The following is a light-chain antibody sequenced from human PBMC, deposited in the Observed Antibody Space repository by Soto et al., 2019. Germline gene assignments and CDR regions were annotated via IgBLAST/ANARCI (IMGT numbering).Light chain of an antibody. CDR1: QSVSSS. CDR2: GAS. J-gene: IGKJ4*01. CDR3: QQYNNWLRST. Sequence: IVMTQSPATLSVSPGERATLSCRASQSVSSSLAWYQQKPGQGPRLLIYGASTRATGIPASFSGSGSGTEFTPTISSLQSEDCAVYDCQQYNNWLRSTCGGGTKVEIK. V-gene: IGKV3-15*01.